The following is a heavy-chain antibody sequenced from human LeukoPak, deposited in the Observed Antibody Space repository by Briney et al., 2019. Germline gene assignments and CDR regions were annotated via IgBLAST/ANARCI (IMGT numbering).Heavy chain of an antibody. V-gene: IGHV3-23*01. D-gene: IGHD2-15*01. CDR2: TSGSGGST. CDR1: GFTVSSNY. Sequence: GGSLRLSCAASGFTVSSNYMSWVRQAPGKGLEWVSATSGSGGSTYYADSVKGRFTISRDNSKNTLYLQMNSLRAEDTAVYYCAKVLPRCTDSTYYFDYWGQGTLVTVSS. J-gene: IGHJ4*02. CDR3: AKVLPRCTDSTYYFDY.